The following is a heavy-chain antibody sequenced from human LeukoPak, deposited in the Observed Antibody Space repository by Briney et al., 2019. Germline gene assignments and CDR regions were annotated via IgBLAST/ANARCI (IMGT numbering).Heavy chain of an antibody. Sequence: ASVKVSCKASGYTFTSYGISWVRQAPGQGLEWMGWISAYNGNTNYAQKLQGRVTMTTDTSTSTAYMELRSLRSDDTAVYYCARDNVSRKYIAAAGSSLGYWGQGTLVTVSS. D-gene: IGHD6-13*01. CDR3: ARDNVSRKYIAAAGSSLGY. CDR1: GYTFTSYG. V-gene: IGHV1-18*01. J-gene: IGHJ4*02. CDR2: ISAYNGNT.